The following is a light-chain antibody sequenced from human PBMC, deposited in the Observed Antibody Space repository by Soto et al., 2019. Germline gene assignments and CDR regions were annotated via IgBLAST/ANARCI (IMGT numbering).Light chain of an antibody. J-gene: IGLJ1*01. CDR3: SSYTSSRTLV. V-gene: IGLV2-14*03. CDR1: SSDVGGYNY. CDR2: DVR. Sequence: QSALTQPASVSGSPGQSITISCTGTSSDVGGYNYVSWYQHHPGKAPKLMVFDVRDRPSGVSNRFPGSKSGNTASLTISGLQAEDEADYYCSSYTSSRTLVFGTGTKLTVL.